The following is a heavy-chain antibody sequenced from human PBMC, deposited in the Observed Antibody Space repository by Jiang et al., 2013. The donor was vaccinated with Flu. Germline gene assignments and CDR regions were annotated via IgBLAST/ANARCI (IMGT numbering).Heavy chain of an antibody. CDR2: ISSSSSYI. Sequence: VQLVESGGGLVKPGGSLRLSCAASGFTFSSYSMNWVRQAPGKGLEWVSSISSSSSYIHYADSVKGRFTISRDNAKNQFSLKLTSVTAADTAVYFCARQGYYLPYAFDIWGQGTMV. CDR3: ARQGYYLPYAFDI. J-gene: IGHJ3*02. V-gene: IGHV3-21*01. CDR1: GFTFSSYS. D-gene: IGHD2-8*01.